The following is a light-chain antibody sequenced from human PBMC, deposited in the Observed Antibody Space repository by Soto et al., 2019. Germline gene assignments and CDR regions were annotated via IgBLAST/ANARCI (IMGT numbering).Light chain of an antibody. CDR3: QQYSNWPWT. CDR2: AAS. V-gene: IGKV3-15*01. J-gene: IGKJ1*01. CDR1: QSISGN. Sequence: EIVMTQSPATLSVSPGERATLSCRASQSISGNLAWYQQKPDQVPRLLIYAASTRATGIPARFGGSGSGTDFTLTISSLQSEDFAVYYCQQYSNWPWTFGQGTKVDNK.